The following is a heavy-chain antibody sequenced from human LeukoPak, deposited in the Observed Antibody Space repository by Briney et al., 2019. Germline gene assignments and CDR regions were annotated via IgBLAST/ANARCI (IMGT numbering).Heavy chain of an antibody. CDR1: EFTFSSYS. CDR3: ARGLHYYDTGGYYYPDAFDI. Sequence: QPGGSLRLSCAASEFTFSSYSMNWVRQAPGKGLEWVSYISSISSTIYYADPVKGRFTISRDNAKNSLSLQMNSLRAEDTAVYYCARGLHYYDTGGYYYPDAFDIWGQGTMVTVSS. CDR2: ISSISSTI. D-gene: IGHD3-22*01. J-gene: IGHJ3*02. V-gene: IGHV3-48*01.